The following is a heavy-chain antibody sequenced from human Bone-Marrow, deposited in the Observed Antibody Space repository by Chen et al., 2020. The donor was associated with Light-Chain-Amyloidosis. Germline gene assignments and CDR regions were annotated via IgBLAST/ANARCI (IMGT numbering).Heavy chain of an antibody. CDR3: ARRRDGYNFDY. J-gene: IGHJ4*02. V-gene: IGHV5-51*01. CDR2: IYPDDSDA. D-gene: IGHD5-12*01. CDR1: GYTFPNYW. Sequence: VKKPGESLKISCKGSGYTFPNYWIGWVRQMPGKGLEWMGVIYPDDSDARYSPSFEGQVTISADKSIATAYLQWRSLKASDTAMYYCARRRDGYNFDYWGQGTLVTVSS.